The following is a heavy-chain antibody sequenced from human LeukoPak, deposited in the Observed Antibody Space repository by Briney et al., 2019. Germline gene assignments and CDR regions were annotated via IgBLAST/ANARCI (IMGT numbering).Heavy chain of an antibody. J-gene: IGHJ6*02. CDR3: ATNTNPTTQIYYYFGMDV. CDR2: INPSGGST. V-gene: IGHV1-46*01. CDR1: GYTFTSYY. Sequence: GASVKVSCKASGYTFTSYYMHWVRQAPGQGREWMGIINPSGGSTSHAQKFQGRVTMTRDTSTSTVYMELSSLRSEDTAVYYCATNTNPTTQIYYYFGMDVWGQGTTVTV. D-gene: IGHD1-14*01.